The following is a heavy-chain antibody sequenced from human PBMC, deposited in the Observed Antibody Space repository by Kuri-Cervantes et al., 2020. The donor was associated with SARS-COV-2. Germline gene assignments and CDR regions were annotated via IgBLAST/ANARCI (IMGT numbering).Heavy chain of an antibody. V-gene: IGHV3-30*04. D-gene: IGHD4-17*01. CDR3: ATDYDYGDGIDY. CDR2: ISYDGSNK. Sequence: LSLTCAASGFTFSSYAMHWVRQAPGKGLEWVAVISYDGSNKYYADSVKGRFTISRDNSKNTLYLQMNSLRAEDTAVYYCATDYDYGDGIDYWGHGTLVTVSS. J-gene: IGHJ4*01. CDR1: GFTFSSYA.